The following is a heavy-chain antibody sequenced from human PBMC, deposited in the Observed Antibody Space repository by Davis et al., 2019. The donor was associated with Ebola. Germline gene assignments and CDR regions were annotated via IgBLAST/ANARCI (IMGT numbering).Heavy chain of an antibody. CDR1: GYTFARYW. Sequence: GESLKISCQASGYTFARYWIAWVRQMPGKGLEWMGIIFPGDSDSQYSPSFQGQVHISADKSINTAYLQWTSVRASDSAIYYCARGALPGFTSSGFDSWGQGTLVSVPS. CDR2: IFPGDSDS. CDR3: ARGALPGFTSSGFDS. J-gene: IGHJ4*02. V-gene: IGHV5-51*01. D-gene: IGHD3-9*01.